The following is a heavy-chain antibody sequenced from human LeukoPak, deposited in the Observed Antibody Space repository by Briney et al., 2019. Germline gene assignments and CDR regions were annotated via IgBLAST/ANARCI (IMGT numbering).Heavy chain of an antibody. CDR2: INPNSGGT. CDR1: GYTFTGYY. CDR3: ARVGGYSGYNFDY. D-gene: IGHD5-12*01. J-gene: IGHJ4*02. Sequence: ASVKVSCKASGYTFTGYYIHWVRRAPGQGLEWMGRINPNSGGTNYVQKFQGRVTMTRDTSISTAYMELSRLRSDDTAVYYCARVGGYSGYNFDYWGQGTLLTVSS. V-gene: IGHV1-2*06.